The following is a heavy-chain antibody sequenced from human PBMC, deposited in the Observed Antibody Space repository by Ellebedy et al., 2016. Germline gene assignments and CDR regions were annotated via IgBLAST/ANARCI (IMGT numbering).Heavy chain of an antibody. CDR2: IKEDGSFK. V-gene: IGHV3-7*01. D-gene: IGHD3-10*01. CDR1: GFTFSSYW. Sequence: GGSLRLSYAASGFTFSSYWMYWVRQAPGKGLEWVASIKEDGSFKQYVDSVRGRLAISRDNAKNSVYLQMNVLRVEDRGIYYCATDLRPLTRGWGYWGQGTLVTVSS. J-gene: IGHJ4*02. CDR3: ATDLRPLTRGWGY.